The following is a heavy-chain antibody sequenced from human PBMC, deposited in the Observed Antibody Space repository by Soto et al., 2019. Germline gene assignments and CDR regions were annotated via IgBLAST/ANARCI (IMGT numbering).Heavy chain of an antibody. Sequence: QVQLVESGGGVVQPGRSLRLSCAASGFTFSSYAMHWVRQAPGKGLEWVAVISYDGSNNYYADSVKGRFTISRDNSKNTLYLQMNSLRAEDTAVYYCARGRMGSSWLDYWGQGTLVTVSS. CDR3: ARGRMGSSWLDY. CDR1: GFTFSSYA. D-gene: IGHD6-13*01. J-gene: IGHJ4*02. V-gene: IGHV3-30-3*01. CDR2: ISYDGSNN.